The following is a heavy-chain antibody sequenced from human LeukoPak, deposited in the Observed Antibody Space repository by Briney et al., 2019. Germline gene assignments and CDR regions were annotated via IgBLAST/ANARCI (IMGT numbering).Heavy chain of an antibody. CDR3: ARDVNYAFDY. J-gene: IGHJ4*02. CDR1: GYSFRRNG. Sequence: ASVTVSCKSSGYSFRRNGISWVRQAPGQGLEWMAWISANSGNTNYAQNFQDRATLTTDTSTSTAYMELRSLRSDDTAVYYCARDVNYAFDYWGQGTLVTVSS. V-gene: IGHV1-18*01. D-gene: IGHD3-16*01. CDR2: ISANSGNT.